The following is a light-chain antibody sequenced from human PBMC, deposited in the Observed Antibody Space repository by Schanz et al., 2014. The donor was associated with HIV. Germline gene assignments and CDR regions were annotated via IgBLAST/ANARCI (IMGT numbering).Light chain of an antibody. CDR1: QSLSSTY. CDR2: GAS. V-gene: IGKV3-20*01. Sequence: EIVLTQSPGTLSLSPGERGTLSCRASQSLSSTYLSWYQQKPGQAPRLLIYGASSRATGIPDRFSGSGSGTDFTLTISRLEPEDFAVYYCQQYATSPWTFGQGTKVDVK. J-gene: IGKJ1*01. CDR3: QQYATSPWT.